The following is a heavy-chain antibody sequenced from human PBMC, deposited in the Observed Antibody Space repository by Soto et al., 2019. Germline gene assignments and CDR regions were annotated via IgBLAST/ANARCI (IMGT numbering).Heavy chain of an antibody. J-gene: IGHJ4*02. Sequence: QVQLVQSGAEVKKPGASVKISCKASGYTFNSYAFSWVRQAPGQGLEWRGWISAYTGNSDYAQKLQGRITLTTETSTSTAYMELRTLRPDDTAVYYCARDRGPLDYWGQGTLVTVSS. CDR3: ARDRGPLDY. CDR1: GYTFNSYA. D-gene: IGHD3-10*01. CDR2: ISAYTGNS. V-gene: IGHV1-18*01.